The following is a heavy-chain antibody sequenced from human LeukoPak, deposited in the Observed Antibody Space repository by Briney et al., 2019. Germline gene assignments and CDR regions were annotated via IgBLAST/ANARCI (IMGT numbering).Heavy chain of an antibody. CDR1: GCTFSSYA. CDR2: IIPIFGTA. J-gene: IGHJ4*02. D-gene: IGHD3-10*01. CDR3: ASNFQSYHFDY. V-gene: IGHV1-69*06. Sequence: GASVTVSCKASGCTFSSYAIIWVRQAPGQGLEWMGGIIPIFGTANYAQKFQGRVTITADKSTSTAYMELSSLRSEDTAVYYCASNFQSYHFDYWGQGTLVTVSS.